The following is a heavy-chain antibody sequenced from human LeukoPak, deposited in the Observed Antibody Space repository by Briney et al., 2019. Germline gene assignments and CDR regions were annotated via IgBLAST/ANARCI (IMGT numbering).Heavy chain of an antibody. CDR3: AKDHSLYYYYGMDV. CDR2: IKQDGSEK. J-gene: IGHJ6*02. V-gene: IGHV3-7*01. Sequence: GGSLRLSCAASGFTFSSYWMSWVRQAPGKGLEWVANIKQDGSEKYYVDSVKGRFTISRDNSKNTQYLQMNSLRAEDTAVYYCAKDHSLYYYYGMDVWGQGTTVTVSS. CDR1: GFTFSSYW.